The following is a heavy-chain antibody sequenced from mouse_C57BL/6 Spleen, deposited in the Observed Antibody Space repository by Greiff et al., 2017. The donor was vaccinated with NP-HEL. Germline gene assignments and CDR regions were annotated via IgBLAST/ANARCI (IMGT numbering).Heavy chain of an antibody. Sequence: QVQLQQSGAELVRPGASVTLSCKASGYTFTDYEMHWVKQTPVHGLEWIGAIDPETGGTAYNQKFKGKAILTADKSSSTAYMELRSLTSEDSAVYYCTRPTIITPYAMDYWGQGTSVTVSS. CDR3: TRPTIITPYAMDY. D-gene: IGHD2-4*01. V-gene: IGHV1-15*01. CDR2: IDPETGGT. J-gene: IGHJ4*01. CDR1: GYTFTDYE.